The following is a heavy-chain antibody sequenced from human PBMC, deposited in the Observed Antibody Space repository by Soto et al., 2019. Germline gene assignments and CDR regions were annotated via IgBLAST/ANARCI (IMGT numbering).Heavy chain of an antibody. CDR2: INHSGST. D-gene: IGHD3-22*01. CDR1: GGSFSGYY. V-gene: IGHV4-34*01. J-gene: IGHJ3*02. Sequence: QVQVQQWGAGLLKPSETLSLTCAVYGGSFSGYYWSWIRQPPGKGLEWIGEINHSGSTSYNPSLKSRVTMSVDTSKNEFCLKLTAVTAADTAVYYCARRVDHYDSSGDANDIWGQGTMVTVSS. CDR3: ARRVDHYDSSGDANDI.